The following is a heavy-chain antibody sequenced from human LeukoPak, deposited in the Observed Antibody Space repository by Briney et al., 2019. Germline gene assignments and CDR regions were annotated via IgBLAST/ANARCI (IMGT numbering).Heavy chain of an antibody. J-gene: IGHJ4*02. CDR2: ISYDGSNK. CDR3: ANGDY. CDR1: GFTLSNSW. V-gene: IGHV3-30*18. Sequence: GGSLRLSCAASGFTLSNSWMSWVRQAPGKGLEWVAVISYDGSNKYYADSVKGRFTISRDNSKNTLYLQMNSLRAEDTAVYYCANGDYWGQGTLVTVSS.